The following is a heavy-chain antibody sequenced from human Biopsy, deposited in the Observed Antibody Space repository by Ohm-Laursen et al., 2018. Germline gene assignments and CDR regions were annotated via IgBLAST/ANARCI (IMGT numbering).Heavy chain of an antibody. CDR2: IFYSANT. CDR3: ARLGSGDYFPTFFDF. J-gene: IGHJ4*02. Sequence: TLSLTCAVSGVSINGGRSYWNWIRHHPGKGLERIGNIFYSANTYYNPSLKSRVTISVDTSKNQFSLKLSSVTAADTAVYYCARLGSGDYFPTFFDFWGQGALVTVSS. V-gene: IGHV4-31*11. CDR1: GVSINGGRSY. D-gene: IGHD5-12*01.